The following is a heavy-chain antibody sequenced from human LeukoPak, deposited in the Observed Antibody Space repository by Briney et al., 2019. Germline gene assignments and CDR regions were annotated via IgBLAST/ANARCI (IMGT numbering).Heavy chain of an antibody. Sequence: RPGGSLRLSCGASGFTFSRYTMNWVRPAPGKGLEWVASISTSSIYKYYGDPVKGRFTISRDNSRNSAYLQMDSLSPEDTAVYYCARAPVIFGSGTQDAFDIWGQGTMVTVSS. V-gene: IGHV3-21*01. D-gene: IGHD3-10*01. CDR2: ISTSSIYK. J-gene: IGHJ3*02. CDR1: GFTFSRYT. CDR3: ARAPVIFGSGTQDAFDI.